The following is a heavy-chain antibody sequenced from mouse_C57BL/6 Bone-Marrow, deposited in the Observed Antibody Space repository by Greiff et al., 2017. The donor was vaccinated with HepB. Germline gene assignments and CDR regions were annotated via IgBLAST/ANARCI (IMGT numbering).Heavy chain of an antibody. Sequence: QVQLQQSGAGLARPGASVKLSCKASGYTFTSYGLSWGKQRTGQGLEWIGEIYPRSGNTYYNEKFKGKATLTADKSSSTAYMELRSLTSEDSAVYFCANYGSSPWYFDVWGTGTTVTVSS. D-gene: IGHD1-1*01. J-gene: IGHJ1*03. CDR1: GYTFTSYG. CDR2: IYPRSGNT. V-gene: IGHV1-81*01. CDR3: ANYGSSPWYFDV.